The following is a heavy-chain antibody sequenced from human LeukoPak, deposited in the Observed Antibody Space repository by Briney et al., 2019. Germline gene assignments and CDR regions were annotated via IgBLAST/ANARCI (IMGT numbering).Heavy chain of an antibody. CDR1: GGSISSYY. J-gene: IGHJ5*02. V-gene: IGHV4-4*07. Sequence: SETLSLTCTVSGGSISSYYWSWIRQPAGKGLEWIGRIYTSGSTNYNPSLKSRVTMSVDTSKNQFSLKLSSVTAADTAVYYCARDGEYCSSTSCYYPGVLNWFDPWGQGTLVTVSS. D-gene: IGHD2-2*01. CDR2: IYTSGST. CDR3: ARDGEYCSSTSCYYPGVLNWFDP.